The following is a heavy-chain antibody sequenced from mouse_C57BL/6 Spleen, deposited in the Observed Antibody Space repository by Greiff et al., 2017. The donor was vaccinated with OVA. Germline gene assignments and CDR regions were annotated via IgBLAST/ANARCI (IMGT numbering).Heavy chain of an antibody. CDR3: AIPITTVVSHFDY. CDR2: IDPSDSYT. D-gene: IGHD1-1*01. J-gene: IGHJ2*02. CDR1: GYTFTSYW. Sequence: VQLQQSGAELVMPGASVKLSCKASGYTFTSYWMHWVKQRPGQGLEWIGEIDPSDSYTNYNQKFKGKATLTVDKSSSTAYMQLSSLTSEDSAVYYCAIPITTVVSHFDYWGQGTSLTVSS. V-gene: IGHV1-69*01.